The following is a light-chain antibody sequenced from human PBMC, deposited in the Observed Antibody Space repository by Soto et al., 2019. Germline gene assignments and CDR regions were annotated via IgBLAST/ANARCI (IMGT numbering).Light chain of an antibody. CDR2: GNS. CDR3: QSYDSSLSGYV. CDR1: SSNIGAGYD. Sequence: QPVLTQPPSVSGAPGQRVTISCTGSSSNIGAGYDVHWYQQLPGTAPKLLIYGNSNRPSGVPDRFSGSKSGTSASLAITGLQAEDEADYYCQSYDSSLSGYVFGTGTMVTVL. J-gene: IGLJ1*01. V-gene: IGLV1-40*01.